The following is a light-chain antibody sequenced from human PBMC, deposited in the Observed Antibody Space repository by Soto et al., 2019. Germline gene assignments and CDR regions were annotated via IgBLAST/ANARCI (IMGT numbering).Light chain of an antibody. CDR3: WQFVNCPYRYT. J-gene: IGKJ5*01. V-gene: IGKV3-20*01. CDR2: GAS. Sequence: VLTQSPSPLPLSPREGATLSCRSSQDLGTDYLAWYQQKPGQAPTLLIFGASRRASGVPDRYTGSGYGTDFTLTGSILLLEDCGVEYCWQFVNCPYRYTFGQGTRLEIK. CDR1: QDLGTDY.